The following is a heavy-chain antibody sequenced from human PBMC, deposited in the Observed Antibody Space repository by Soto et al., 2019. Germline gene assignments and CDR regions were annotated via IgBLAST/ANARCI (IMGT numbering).Heavy chain of an antibody. CDR3: AKPRYLGYCSSTSCYPTNWFDP. J-gene: IGHJ5*02. Sequence: GGSLRLSCAASGFTFSSYAMSWVRQAPGKGLEWVSAISGSGGSTYYADSVKGRFTISRDNSKNTLYLQMNSLRAEDTAVYYCAKPRYLGYCSSTSCYPTNWFDPWGQGTLVTVSS. D-gene: IGHD2-2*01. V-gene: IGHV3-23*01. CDR1: GFTFSSYA. CDR2: ISGSGGST.